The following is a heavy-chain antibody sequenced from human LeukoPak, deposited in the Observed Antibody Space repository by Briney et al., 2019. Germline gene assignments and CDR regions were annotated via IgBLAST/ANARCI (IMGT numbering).Heavy chain of an antibody. Sequence: ASVKVSCKASGYTFTSYAMNWVRQAPGQGLEWMGWINPNSGGTNYSQKFQGRVTMTRDTSISTAYMELSRLRSDDTAFYYCARERLKWLAYHPDYWGQGTLVTVSS. D-gene: IGHD6-19*01. CDR3: ARERLKWLAYHPDY. J-gene: IGHJ4*02. CDR2: INPNSGGT. V-gene: IGHV1-2*02. CDR1: GYTFTSYA.